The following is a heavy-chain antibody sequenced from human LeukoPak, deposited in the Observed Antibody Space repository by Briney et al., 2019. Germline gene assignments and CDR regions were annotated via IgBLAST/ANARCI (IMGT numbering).Heavy chain of an antibody. CDR3: AKVGARGSYSYFYVIDV. J-gene: IGHJ6*02. D-gene: IGHD1-26*01. Sequence: GGSLRLSCAASGFTFSSYAMSWVRQAPGKGLEWVSSVTGSGGSTYYADSVKGRFTISRDNSKNTVYLQMNSLRAEDTALYYCAKVGARGSYSYFYVIDVWGQGTTVTVSS. CDR1: GFTFSSYA. V-gene: IGHV3-23*01. CDR2: VTGSGGST.